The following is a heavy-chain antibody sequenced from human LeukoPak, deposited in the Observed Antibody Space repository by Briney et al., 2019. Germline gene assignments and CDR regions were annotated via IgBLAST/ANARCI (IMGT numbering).Heavy chain of an antibody. CDR3: AAGSSSGWFPFDY. D-gene: IGHD6-19*01. CDR1: GFTFSSYA. J-gene: IGHJ4*02. CDR2: ISGSGGST. Sequence: PGESLRLSCAASGFTFSSYAMSWVRQAPGKGLEWVSAISGSGGSTYYADSVKGRFTISRDNSKNTLYLQMNSLRAEDTAVYYCAAGSSSGWFPFDYWGQGTLVTVSS. V-gene: IGHV3-23*01.